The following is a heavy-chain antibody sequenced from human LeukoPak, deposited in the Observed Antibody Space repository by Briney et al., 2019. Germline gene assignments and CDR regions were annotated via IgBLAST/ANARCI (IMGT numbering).Heavy chain of an antibody. CDR2: INSDGSST. V-gene: IGHV3-74*01. J-gene: IGHJ6*02. D-gene: IGHD5-24*01. CDR1: GFTFSSYW. Sequence: GGSLRLSCAASGFTFSSYWMRWVRQAPGKGLVWVSRINSDGSSTSYADSVKGRFTISRDNAKNTLYLQMNSLRAEDTAVYYCARKRVRYGMDVWGQGTTVTVSS. CDR3: ARKRVRYGMDV.